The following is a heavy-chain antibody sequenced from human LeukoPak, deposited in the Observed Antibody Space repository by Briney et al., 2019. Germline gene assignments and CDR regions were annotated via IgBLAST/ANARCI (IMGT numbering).Heavy chain of an antibody. J-gene: IGHJ4*02. CDR1: GNTLRELP. D-gene: IGHD3-3*01. CDR2: FDPENAES. V-gene: IGHV1-24*01. CDR3: ATRGSDFWSGFDF. Sequence: ASVTVSCKLSGNTLRELPIQWVRQAGGKGLEWMAGFDPENAESVYAQKFQGRVTMTEDTSTNTAYMELTSLTSDDTALYYCATRGSDFWSGFDFWGQRTQVTVSS.